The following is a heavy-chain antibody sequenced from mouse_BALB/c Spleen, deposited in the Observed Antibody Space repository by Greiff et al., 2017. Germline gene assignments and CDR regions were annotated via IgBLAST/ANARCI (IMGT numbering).Heavy chain of an antibody. D-gene: IGHD2-4*01. CDR1: GFTFSDYY. Sequence: EVQRVESGGGLVKPGGSLKLSCAASGFTFSDYYMYWVRQTPEKRLEWVATISDGGSYTYYPDSVKGRFTISRDNAKNNLYLQMSSLKSEDTAMYYCARDRDDYGWFAYWGQGTLVTVSA. CDR2: ISDGGSYT. V-gene: IGHV5-4*02. J-gene: IGHJ3*01. CDR3: ARDRDDYGWFAY.